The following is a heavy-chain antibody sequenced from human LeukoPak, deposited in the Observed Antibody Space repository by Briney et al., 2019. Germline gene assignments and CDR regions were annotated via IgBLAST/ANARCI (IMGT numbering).Heavy chain of an antibody. J-gene: IGHJ5*02. Sequence: GGSLRLSCAASGFTVSSNYMSWVRQAPGKGLEWVSVIYSGGSTYYADSVKGRFTISRDNSKNTLYLQMNSLRAEDTAVYYCASLSSRVGFDPWGQGTRVTVSS. V-gene: IGHV3-66*02. D-gene: IGHD6-19*01. CDR3: ASLSSRVGFDP. CDR1: GFTVSSNY. CDR2: IYSGGST.